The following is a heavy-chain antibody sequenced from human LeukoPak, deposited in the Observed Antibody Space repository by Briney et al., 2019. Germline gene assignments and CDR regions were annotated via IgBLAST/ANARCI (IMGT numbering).Heavy chain of an antibody. CDR3: ARDLYRPWLPLDY. CDR2: IYHSGST. Sequence: SGTLSLTCAVSGGSISSSNWWSWVRQPPGKGLEWIGEIYHSGSTNYNPSLKSRVTISVDKSKNQFSLKLSSVTAADTAVYYCARDLYRPWLPLDYWGQGTLVTVSS. J-gene: IGHJ4*02. D-gene: IGHD6-19*01. CDR1: GGSISSSNW. V-gene: IGHV4-4*02.